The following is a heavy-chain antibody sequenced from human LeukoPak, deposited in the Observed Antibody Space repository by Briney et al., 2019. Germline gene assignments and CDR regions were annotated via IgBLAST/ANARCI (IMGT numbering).Heavy chain of an antibody. V-gene: IGHV3-7*01. Sequence: GGSLRLSCAASGFTFSSYAMSWVRQAPGKGLEWVANIKKDGSEKYYVDSVKGRFTISRDNAKTSLYLQMNSLRAEDTAVYYCARDLSGVAGYTYGRGIDYWGQGTLVTVSS. D-gene: IGHD5-18*01. CDR2: IKKDGSEK. CDR1: GFTFSSYA. J-gene: IGHJ4*02. CDR3: ARDLSGVAGYTYGRGIDY.